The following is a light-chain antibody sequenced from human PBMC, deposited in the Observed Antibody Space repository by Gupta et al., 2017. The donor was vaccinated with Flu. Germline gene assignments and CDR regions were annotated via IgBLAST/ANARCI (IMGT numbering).Light chain of an antibody. CDR1: RYISNY. V-gene: IGKV1-39*01. CDR2: AAS. CDR3: QQNYSLVT. J-gene: IGKJ5*01. Sequence: DVQLTQSPSSLSASVGDRVTITCRASRYISNYLNWYQQKSGKAPDLLIFAASNLKMGVPSRFNGSGYGKDFTLTGSRRQDDDCANYYGQQNYSLVTFGQGTRLDIK.